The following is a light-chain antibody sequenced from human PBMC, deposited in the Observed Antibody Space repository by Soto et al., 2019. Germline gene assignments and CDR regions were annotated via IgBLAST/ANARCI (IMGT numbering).Light chain of an antibody. J-gene: IGKJ4*01. Sequence: EIVLTQSPATLSLSHGERASLYCRASQSVSRHLAWYQQKPGQATRLIIYDASNRANGIPARFSGSGSGTDFTLTISSLEPEDFAVYYCQQRNNWHPVTFGGGTKVDIK. CDR3: QQRNNWHPVT. CDR1: QSVSRH. V-gene: IGKV3-11*01. CDR2: DAS.